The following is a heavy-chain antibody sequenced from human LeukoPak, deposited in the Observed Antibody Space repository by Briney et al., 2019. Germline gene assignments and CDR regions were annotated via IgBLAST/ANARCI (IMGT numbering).Heavy chain of an antibody. CDR2: MNPNSGNT. J-gene: IGHJ4*02. D-gene: IGHD5-12*01. CDR3: ARADSSIGYSGYEHDY. CDR1: GYTFTSYD. Sequence: ASVKVSCKASGYTFTSYDINWVRQATGQGLEWMGWMNPNSGNTGYAQKFQGRVTITRNTSISTAYMELSSLRSEDTAVYYCARADSSIGYSGYEHDYWGQGTLVTVSS. V-gene: IGHV1-8*03.